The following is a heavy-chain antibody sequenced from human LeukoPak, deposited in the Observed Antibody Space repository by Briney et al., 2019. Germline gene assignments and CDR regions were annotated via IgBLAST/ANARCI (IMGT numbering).Heavy chain of an antibody. CDR2: IYTSGST. CDR1: GGSISSYY. CDR3: ARLGGYSGYEAWFDP. Sequence: SETLSLTCTVSGGSISSYYWSWIRQPPGKGLEWIGYIYTSGSTNYNPSLKSRVTISVDTSKNQVSLKLSSVTAADTAVYYCARLGGYSGYEAWFDPWGQGTLVTVSS. D-gene: IGHD5-12*01. J-gene: IGHJ5*02. V-gene: IGHV4-4*09.